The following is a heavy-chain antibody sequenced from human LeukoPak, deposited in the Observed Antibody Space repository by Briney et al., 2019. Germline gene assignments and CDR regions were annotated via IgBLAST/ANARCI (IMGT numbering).Heavy chain of an antibody. CDR1: GFTFSNYA. CDR3: AKYRMYHFDY. D-gene: IGHD1-14*01. Sequence: GGSLRLSCAASGFTFSNYAMSWVRQAPGRGLEWVSSIGDSGSSTYYADSVKGRFTISRDNSKNTLYLQMNSLRAEDTAVYYCAKYRMYHFDYWGQGTLVTVSS. V-gene: IGHV3-23*01. CDR2: IGDSGSST. J-gene: IGHJ4*02.